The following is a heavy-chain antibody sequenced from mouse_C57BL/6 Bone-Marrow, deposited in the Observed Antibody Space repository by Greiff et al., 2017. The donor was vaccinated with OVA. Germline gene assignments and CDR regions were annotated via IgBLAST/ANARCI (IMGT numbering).Heavy chain of an antibody. CDR2: IDPENGDT. CDR3: TTRITTEVAHDY. Sequence: VQLQQSGAELVRPGASVKLSCTASGFNIKDDYMHWVKQRPEQGLEWIGWIDPENGDTEYASKFQGKATITADTSSNTAYLQLSSLTSEDTAVYYCTTRITTEVAHDYWGQGTTLTVSS. J-gene: IGHJ2*01. D-gene: IGHD1-1*01. V-gene: IGHV14-4*01. CDR1: GFNIKDDY.